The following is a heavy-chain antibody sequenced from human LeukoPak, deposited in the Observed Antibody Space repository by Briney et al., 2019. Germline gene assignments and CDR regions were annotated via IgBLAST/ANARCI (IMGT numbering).Heavy chain of an antibody. D-gene: IGHD5-12*01. CDR1: GYTFTGYY. Sequence: GASVKVSCKASGYTFTGYYMHWVRQAPGQGLEWMGWINPNSGGTNYAQKFQGRVTMTRDTSISTAYMELSRLRSDDTAVYYCVREGVATIGAGGYYYYGMDVWGQGTTVTVSS. J-gene: IGHJ6*02. CDR2: INPNSGGT. V-gene: IGHV1-2*02. CDR3: VREGVATIGAGGYYYYGMDV.